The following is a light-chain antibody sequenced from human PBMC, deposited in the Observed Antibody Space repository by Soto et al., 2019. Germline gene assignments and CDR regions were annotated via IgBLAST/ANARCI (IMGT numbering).Light chain of an antibody. Sequence: EIVLTQSPGTLSLSPGEGATLSCRASQSVSSSYLAWYQQKPGQAPRLLIFDASTRATGIPDRFSGSGSGTDFTLTISRLEPEDFVVYYCQQFDNSPALFTFGPGTKVDIK. CDR2: DAS. J-gene: IGKJ3*01. V-gene: IGKV3-20*01. CDR1: QSVSSSY. CDR3: QQFDNSPALFT.